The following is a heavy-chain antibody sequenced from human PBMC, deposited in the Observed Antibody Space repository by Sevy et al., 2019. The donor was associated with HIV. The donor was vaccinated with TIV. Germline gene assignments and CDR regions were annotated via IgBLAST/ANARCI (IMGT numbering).Heavy chain of an antibody. V-gene: IGHV3-30-3*01. J-gene: IGHJ4*02. CDR3: ARSFPPVDIEITCGWYFDY. CDR2: ISYDGSNK. D-gene: IGHD3-16*01. CDR1: GFTFSSYA. Sequence: GGSLRLSCAASGFTFSSYAMHWVRQAPGKGLEWVAVISYDGSNKYYADSVKGRFTISRDNSKNTLYLQMNSMRAEDTAVYYCARSFPPVDIEITCGWYFDYWGQGTLVTVSS.